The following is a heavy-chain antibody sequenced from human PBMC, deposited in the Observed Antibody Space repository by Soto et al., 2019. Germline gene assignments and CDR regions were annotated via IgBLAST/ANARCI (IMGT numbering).Heavy chain of an antibody. Sequence: EVQLLESGGGWLQPGGSLRLSCAASGFTFSSYAMNWVRQAPGKGLEWVSGITGSGAGSYYSDSVKGRFTISRDNSKNTLYLQMNSLIAEYTAVYYCPKSYSYSWPNDWFDPLGQGTLVTVSS. D-gene: IGHD1-26*01. CDR1: GFTFSSYA. CDR3: PKSYSYSWPNDWFDP. CDR2: ITGSGAGS. J-gene: IGHJ5*02. V-gene: IGHV3-23*01.